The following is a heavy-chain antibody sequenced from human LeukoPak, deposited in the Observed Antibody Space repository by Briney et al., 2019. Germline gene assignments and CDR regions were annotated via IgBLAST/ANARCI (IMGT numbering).Heavy chain of an antibody. CDR1: CAPIPYSGPDY. V-gene: IGHV4-39*07. J-gene: IGHJ5*02. CDR3: ARGISTTLSHSWIDP. D-gene: IGHD1-1*01. CDR2: VYSSGKT. Sequence: RPSETVSLTCTVSCAPIPYSGPDYWSWIRQPAGKRLEYIGSVYSSGKTYYNPSLQTRVTVSLDRSRNQFSLSLYSSTAADTAVYDCARGISTTLSHSWIDPGGQGTLATVSA.